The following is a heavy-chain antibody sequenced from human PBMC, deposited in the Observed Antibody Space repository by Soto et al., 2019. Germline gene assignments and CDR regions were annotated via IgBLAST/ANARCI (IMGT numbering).Heavy chain of an antibody. CDR1: GFTFSSYW. Sequence: GGSLRLSCAASGFTFSSYWMSWVRQAPGKGLEWVANIKQDGSEKYYVDSVKGRFTISRDNAKNSLYLQMNSLRAEDTAVYYCARDRGPNGGFGAFDIWGQGTRVTVSS. V-gene: IGHV3-7*01. J-gene: IGHJ3*02. D-gene: IGHD7-27*01. CDR3: ARDRGPNGGFGAFDI. CDR2: IKQDGSEK.